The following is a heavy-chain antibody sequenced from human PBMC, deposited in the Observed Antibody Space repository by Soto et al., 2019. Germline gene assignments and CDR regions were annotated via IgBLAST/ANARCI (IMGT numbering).Heavy chain of an antibody. J-gene: IGHJ4*02. CDR2: INPNSGGT. CDR1: GYTLTGVY. Sequence: ASVKVSCKSSGYTLTGVYMHWVRQAPGQGLEWMGWINPNSGGTNYAQKFQGRVTMTRDTSISTVYMELSRLRSDDTAVYYCARYLLLGVTLIPDSWGQGTLVTVSS. V-gene: IGHV1-2*02. D-gene: IGHD4-4*01. CDR3: ARYLLLGVTLIPDS.